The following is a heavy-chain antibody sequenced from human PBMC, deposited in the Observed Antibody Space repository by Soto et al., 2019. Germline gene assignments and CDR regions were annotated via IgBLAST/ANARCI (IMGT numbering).Heavy chain of an antibody. V-gene: IGHV1-69*01. CDR3: ARDPGGLDCSGGSCYNWFDP. CDR2: IIPIFGTA. J-gene: IGHJ5*02. D-gene: IGHD2-15*01. Sequence: QVQLVQSGAEVKKPGSSVKVSCKASGGTFSSYAISWVRQAPGQGLEWMGGIIPIFGTANYAQKFQGRVTITADESTSTDYMELSSLRSEDTAVYYCARDPGGLDCSGGSCYNWFDPWGQGTLVTVSS. CDR1: GGTFSSYA.